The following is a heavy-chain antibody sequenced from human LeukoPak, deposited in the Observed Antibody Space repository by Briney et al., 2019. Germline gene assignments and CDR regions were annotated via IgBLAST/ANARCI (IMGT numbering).Heavy chain of an antibody. D-gene: IGHD6-19*01. CDR2: IRYDGSNK. V-gene: IGHV3-30*02. CDR3: ANSGWYEGEIDY. CDR1: GFTFSSYG. J-gene: IGHJ4*02. Sequence: GGPLRLSCAASGFTFSSYGMHWVRQAPGKGLEGVAFIRYDGSNKYYADSVKGRFTISRDNSKNTLYLQMNSLRAEDTAVYYCANSGWYEGEIDYWGQGTLVTVSS.